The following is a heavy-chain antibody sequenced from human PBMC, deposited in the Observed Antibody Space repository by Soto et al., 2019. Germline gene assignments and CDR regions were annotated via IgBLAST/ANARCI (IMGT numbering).Heavy chain of an antibody. V-gene: IGHV1-18*01. CDR2: ISAYNGNT. Sequence: ASVKVSCKASGYTFTSYGISWVRQAPGQGLEWMGWISAYNGNTNYAQKLQGRVTMTTDTSTSTAYMELRSLRSDDTAVYYCAREGYGSGQADYYYGMDVTGQTTTVTVSS. J-gene: IGHJ6*02. D-gene: IGHD3-10*01. CDR1: GYTFTSYG. CDR3: AREGYGSGQADYYYGMDV.